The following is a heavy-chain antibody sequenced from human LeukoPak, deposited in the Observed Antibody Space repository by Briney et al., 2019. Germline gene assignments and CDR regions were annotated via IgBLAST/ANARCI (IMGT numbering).Heavy chain of an antibody. CDR2: IIPILGIA. V-gene: IGHV1-69*04. Sequence: ASVKVSCKASGGTFSSYTISWVRQAPGQGLEWMGRIIPILGIANYAQKFQGRVTITADKSTSTAYMELSRLRSEDTAVYYCAREEDCSGGSCYSVWGQGTLVTVSS. CDR3: AREEDCSGGSCYSV. CDR1: GGTFSSYT. J-gene: IGHJ4*02. D-gene: IGHD2-15*01.